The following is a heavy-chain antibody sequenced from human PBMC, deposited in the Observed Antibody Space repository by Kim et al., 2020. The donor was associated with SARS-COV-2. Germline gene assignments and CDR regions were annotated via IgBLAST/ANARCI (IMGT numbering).Heavy chain of an antibody. Sequence: GGSLRLSCAASGFTFSAYWMHWVRQAPGKGLVWVSRIYNDGTRPTYADSVKGRFAISRDNAKNTLYLQMNSLRAEDTAVYYCARDPDYGGYSYFDLWGRGTLVTVSS. CDR3: ARDPDYGGYSYFDL. CDR2: IYNDGTRP. V-gene: IGHV3-74*03. D-gene: IGHD4-17*01. J-gene: IGHJ2*01. CDR1: GFTFSAYW.